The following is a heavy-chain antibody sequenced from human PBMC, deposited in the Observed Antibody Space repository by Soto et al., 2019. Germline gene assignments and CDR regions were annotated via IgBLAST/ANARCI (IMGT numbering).Heavy chain of an antibody. V-gene: IGHV1-2*06. D-gene: IGHD2-2*01. CDR1: GYTFTDYY. CDR2: INPDSGGT. Sequence: QEQLVQSGAEVKKPGASLKVSCKASGYTFTDYYIHWVRQAPGQGLEWVGRINPDSGGTNLDQRFQGRVTMTSDTSINTAYMELSSLRSDDTAVYYCAIRTGQLAIISEFDGDWFFEVWGRGTLVTVSS. J-gene: IGHJ2*01. CDR3: AIRTGQLAIISEFDGDWFFEV.